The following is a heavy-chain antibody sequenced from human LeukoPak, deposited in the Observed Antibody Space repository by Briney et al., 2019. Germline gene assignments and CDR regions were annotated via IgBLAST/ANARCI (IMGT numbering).Heavy chain of an antibody. CDR1: GYSISSGYY. Sequence: PSETLSLTCTVSGYSISSGYYWGWIRPPPGKGLEWIGSIYHSGSTYYNPSLKSRVTISVDTSKNQFSLKLSSVTAAGTAVYYCVRGYSGYGLNWFDPWGQGTLVTVSS. CDR2: IYHSGST. V-gene: IGHV4-38-2*02. CDR3: VRGYSGYGLNWFDP. J-gene: IGHJ5*02. D-gene: IGHD5-12*01.